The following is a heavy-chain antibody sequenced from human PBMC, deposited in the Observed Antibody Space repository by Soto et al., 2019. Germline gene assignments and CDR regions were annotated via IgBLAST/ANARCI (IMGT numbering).Heavy chain of an antibody. CDR3: AKGVPLWFGESSNWFDP. J-gene: IGHJ5*02. CDR2: ISGSGGST. D-gene: IGHD3-10*01. V-gene: IGHV3-23*01. CDR1: GFTFSSYA. Sequence: GGSLRLSCAASGFTFSSYAMSWVRQAPGKGLEWVSAISGSGGSTYYADSVKGRFTISRDNSKNTLYLQMNSLRAEDTAVYYCAKGVPLWFGESSNWFDPWGQGTLVTVSS.